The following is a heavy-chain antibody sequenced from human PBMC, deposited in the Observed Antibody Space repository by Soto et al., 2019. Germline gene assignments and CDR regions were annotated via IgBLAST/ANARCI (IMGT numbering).Heavy chain of an antibody. CDR2: ISSSSSTI. V-gene: IGHV3-48*02. CDR3: AREPRITMVRGVMVYHYYGMDV. D-gene: IGHD3-10*01. CDR1: GFTFSSYS. J-gene: IGHJ6*02. Sequence: GGSLRLSCAASGFTFSSYSMNWVRQAPGKGPEWVSYISSSSSTIYYADSVKGRFTISRDNAKNSLYLQMNSLRDEDTAVYYCAREPRITMVRGVMVYHYYGMDVWGQGTTVTVSS.